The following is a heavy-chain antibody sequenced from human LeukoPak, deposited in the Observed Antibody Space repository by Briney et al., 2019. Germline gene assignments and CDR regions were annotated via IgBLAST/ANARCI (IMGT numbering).Heavy chain of an antibody. Sequence: PSETLSLTCTVSGGSISSSSYYWGWIRQPPGKGLEWIGSIYYSGSTYYNPSLKSRVTISVDTSKNQFSLKLSSVTAADTAVYYCARSVYSGLESYFDYWGQGTLVTVSS. J-gene: IGHJ4*02. V-gene: IGHV4-39*01. CDR1: GGSISSSSYY. CDR2: IYYSGST. CDR3: ARSVYSGLESYFDY. D-gene: IGHD5-12*01.